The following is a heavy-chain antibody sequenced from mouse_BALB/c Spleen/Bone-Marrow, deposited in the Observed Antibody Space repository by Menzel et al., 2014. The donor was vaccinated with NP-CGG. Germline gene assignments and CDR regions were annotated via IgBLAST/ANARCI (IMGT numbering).Heavy chain of an antibody. CDR1: GFSLTSYG. J-gene: IGHJ1*01. V-gene: IGHV2-9*02. CDR2: IWAGGST. Sequence: QVQLKESGPGLVTPSQSLSITCTVSGFSLTSYGVHWVRQPPGEGLEWRGEIWAGGSTNYDSALMSRLSVSKDNSKSQVFLKMNSLQTDDTAMYYCAREDGKGWYFDVWGAGTTVTVSS. CDR3: AREDGKGWYFDV. D-gene: IGHD2-1*01.